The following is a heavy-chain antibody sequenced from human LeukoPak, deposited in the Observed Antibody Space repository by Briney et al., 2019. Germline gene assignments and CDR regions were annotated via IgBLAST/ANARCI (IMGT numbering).Heavy chain of an antibody. V-gene: IGHV3-64*01. J-gene: IGHJ3*02. D-gene: IGHD2-2*01. Sequence: GGSLRLSCAASGFTFSHYAMHWVRQAPGKGLEYVSAISSNGGSTYYANSVKGRFTISRDNSKNTLYLQMGSLRAEDMGVYYCARDSITVSVGAFDIWGQGTMVIVSS. CDR1: GFTFSHYA. CDR3: ARDSITVSVGAFDI. CDR2: ISSNGGST.